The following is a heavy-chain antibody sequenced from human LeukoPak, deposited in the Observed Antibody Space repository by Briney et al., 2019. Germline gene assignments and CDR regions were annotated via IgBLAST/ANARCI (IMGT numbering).Heavy chain of an antibody. D-gene: IGHD7-27*01. V-gene: IGHV3-7*01. CDR3: ARDGPSVGIDF. CDR1: GFTFSSYW. J-gene: IGHJ4*02. CDR2: IKQDGSAK. Sequence: GGSLRLSCAASGFTFSSYWMSWVRQAPGKGLEWVANIKQDGSAKYYVDSVRGRFTISRDNAKTSLYLQMNSLRAEDTAVYYCARDGPSVGIDFWGQGALVTVSS.